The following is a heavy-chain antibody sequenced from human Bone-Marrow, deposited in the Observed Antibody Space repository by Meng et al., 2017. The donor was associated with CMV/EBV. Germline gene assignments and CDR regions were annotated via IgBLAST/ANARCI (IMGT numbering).Heavy chain of an antibody. CDR2: IIPILGIA. D-gene: IGHD6-19*01. CDR1: GGTFSSYA. V-gene: IGHV1-69*10. Sequence: SVKVSCKASGGTFSSYAISWVRQAPGQGLEWMGGIIPILGIANYAQKFQGRVTITADKSTSTAYMELSSLTPDDTAVYYCASLGYSSGWPPGYWGQGTLVTVSS. J-gene: IGHJ4*02. CDR3: ASLGYSSGWPPGY.